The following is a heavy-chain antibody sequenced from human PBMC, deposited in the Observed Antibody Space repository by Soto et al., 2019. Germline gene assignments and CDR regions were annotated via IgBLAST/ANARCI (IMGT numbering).Heavy chain of an antibody. V-gene: IGHV3-23*01. CDR3: AKDHLTSGGTFRFDP. CDR1: GFSFSSYP. Sequence: EVQLLESGGDLIQPGGSLRLSCAASGFSFSSYPMSWVRQAPGKGLEWVAAISGAGVSTYYADSVRGRFTISRENSKNTLYLQMSSLRAEETALYYCAKDHLTSGGTFRFDPWGPGTLVTVSS. D-gene: IGHD6-13*01. J-gene: IGHJ5*02. CDR2: ISGAGVST.